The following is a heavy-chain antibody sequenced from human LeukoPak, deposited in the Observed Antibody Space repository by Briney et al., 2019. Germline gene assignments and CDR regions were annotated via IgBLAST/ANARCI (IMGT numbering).Heavy chain of an antibody. CDR2: IYYSGST. CDR3: ARGLFRSGWTFDY. D-gene: IGHD6-19*01. CDR1: GGSISSSSYY. Sequence: SETLSLTCTVSGGSISSSSYYWGWIRQPPGKGLEWIGSIYYSGSTNYNPSLKSRVTISVDTSKNQFSLKLSSVTAADTAVYYCARGLFRSGWTFDYWGQGTLVTVSS. V-gene: IGHV4-39*01. J-gene: IGHJ4*02.